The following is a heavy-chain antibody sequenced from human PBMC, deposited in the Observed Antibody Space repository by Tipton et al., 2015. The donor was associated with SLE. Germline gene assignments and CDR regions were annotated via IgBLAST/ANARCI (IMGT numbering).Heavy chain of an antibody. CDR2: IYYSGST. Sequence: TLSLTCAVYGGSFSGYYWSWIRQPPGKGLEWIGYIYYSGSTNYNPSLKSRVTISVDTSKNQFSLKLSSVTAADTAVYYCARRDPGLELTAWGQGTLVTVSS. V-gene: IGHV4-34*01. CDR1: GGSFSGYY. D-gene: IGHD1-7*01. CDR3: ARRDPGLELTA. J-gene: IGHJ4*02.